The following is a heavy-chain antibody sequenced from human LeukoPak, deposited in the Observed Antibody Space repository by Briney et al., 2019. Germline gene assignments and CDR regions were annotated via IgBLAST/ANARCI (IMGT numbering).Heavy chain of an antibody. CDR3: ARLEVAGIYWYFDL. CDR1: GGSISSSSYY. D-gene: IGHD6-19*01. J-gene: IGHJ2*01. Sequence: PSETLSLTCTVSGGSISSSSYYWGWIRQPPGKGLEWIGSIYYSGSTYYNPSLKSRVTISVDTSKNQFSLKLSSVTAADTAVYYCARLEVAGIYWYFDLWGRGTLVTVSS. V-gene: IGHV4-39*07. CDR2: IYYSGST.